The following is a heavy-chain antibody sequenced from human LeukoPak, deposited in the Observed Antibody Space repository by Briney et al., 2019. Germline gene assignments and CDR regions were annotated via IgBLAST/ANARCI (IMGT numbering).Heavy chain of an antibody. D-gene: IGHD3-16*01. Sequence: GGSLRLSCEASGFSLSNHWMHWVRQAPGKGLVWVAHIETDGSVSNYGDPVKGRFTISRDNAKNTLLLQMDGLRDEDTAAYYCARELGRGGSAFDVWGQGTMVTVSS. CDR1: GFSLSNHW. CDR2: IETDGSVS. J-gene: IGHJ3*01. V-gene: IGHV3-74*01. CDR3: ARELGRGGSAFDV.